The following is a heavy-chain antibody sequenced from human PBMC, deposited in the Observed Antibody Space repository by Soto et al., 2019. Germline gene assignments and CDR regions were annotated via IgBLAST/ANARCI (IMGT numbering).Heavy chain of an antibody. V-gene: IGHV4-39*01. CDR3: ARAYYDSSGLPFDY. CDR1: GGSISSSSYF. J-gene: IGHJ4*02. Sequence: LSLTCTVSGGSISSSSYFWGWIRQPPGKGLEWIGSIYYSGSTYYNPSLKSRVTISVDTSKNQFSLKLGSVTAADTAVYYCARAYYDSSGLPFDYWGQGTLVTVSS. CDR2: IYYSGST. D-gene: IGHD3-22*01.